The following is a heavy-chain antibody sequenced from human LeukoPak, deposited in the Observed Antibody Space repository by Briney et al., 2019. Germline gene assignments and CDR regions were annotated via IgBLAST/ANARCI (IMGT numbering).Heavy chain of an antibody. V-gene: IGHV3-30*02. CDR3: ANPGCSSTSCYTGEFYFDY. D-gene: IGHD2-2*02. J-gene: IGHJ4*02. CDR2: IRYDGSNK. CDR1: GFTFSSYG. Sequence: GGSLRLSCAASGFTFSSYGMHWVRQAPGKGLEWVAFIRYDGSNKYYADSVKGRFTISRDNSKNTLYLQMNSLRAEDTAVYYCANPGCSSTSCYTGEFYFDYWGQGTLVTVSS.